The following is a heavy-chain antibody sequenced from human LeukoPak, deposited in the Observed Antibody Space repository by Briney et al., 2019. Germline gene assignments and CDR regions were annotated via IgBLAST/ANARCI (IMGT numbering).Heavy chain of an antibody. J-gene: IGHJ4*02. CDR3: ARDPPTQVRG. V-gene: IGHV3-53*01. Sequence: GGSLRLSCAASGFTVSSNYMSWVRQSPGEGLEWVSVIYSGGSTYYADSVKGRFTISRDNSKNTLYLQMNSLRAEDTAVYYCARDPPTQVRGWGQGTLVTVSS. CDR1: GFTVSSNY. CDR2: IYSGGST. D-gene: IGHD3-16*01.